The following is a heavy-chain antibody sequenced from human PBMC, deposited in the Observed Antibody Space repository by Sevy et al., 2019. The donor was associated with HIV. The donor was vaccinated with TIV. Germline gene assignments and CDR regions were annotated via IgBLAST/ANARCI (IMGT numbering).Heavy chain of an antibody. CDR1: GFTFSSHW. D-gene: IGHD5-12*01. CDR3: TREGPRATDYFDY. CDR2: ITSDGSNI. V-gene: IGHV3-74*01. J-gene: IGHJ4*02. Sequence: GGSLRLSCGASGFTFSSHWMHWVRQAPGKGLEWVSRITSDGSNIDYAASVKGRLTISRDNAKNTVYLQMDSLRADDTAVYYCTREGPRATDYFDYWGQGTLVTVSS.